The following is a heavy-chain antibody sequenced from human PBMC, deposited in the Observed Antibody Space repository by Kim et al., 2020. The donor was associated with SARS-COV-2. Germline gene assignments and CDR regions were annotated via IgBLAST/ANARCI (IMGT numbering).Heavy chain of an antibody. CDR3: AKRPFLWNGGWFDP. CDR2: INGRGGTT. D-gene: IGHD1-1*01. CDR1: GFIFDNYA. J-gene: IGHJ5*02. V-gene: IGHV3-23*01. Sequence: GGSLRLSCAASGFIFDNYAMTWVRQAPGKGLEWVATINGRGGTTFYADSLKGRFTISRDNSKSTLYLQIDNLRAEDTAVYYCAKRPFLWNGGWFDPWGQGTLVTVSS.